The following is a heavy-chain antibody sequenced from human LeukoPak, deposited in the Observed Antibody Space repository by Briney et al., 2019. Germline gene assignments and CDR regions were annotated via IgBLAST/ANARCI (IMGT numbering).Heavy chain of an antibody. Sequence: GGSLGLSCAASGFTFSHYWMTWVRQAPGKGLEWVAQINQDGSEEYYMASVKARFTISRDNAKNSVFLQMNSLRAEDTAVYYCVRDGGVSGYNLLDYWGQGTLVTVSS. CDR3: VRDGGVSGYNLLDY. D-gene: IGHD5-24*01. J-gene: IGHJ4*02. CDR2: INQDGSEE. V-gene: IGHV3-7*01. CDR1: GFTFSHYW.